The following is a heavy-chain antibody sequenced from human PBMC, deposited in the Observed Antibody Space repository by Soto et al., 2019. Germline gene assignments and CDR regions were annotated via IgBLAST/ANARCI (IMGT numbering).Heavy chain of an antibody. J-gene: IGHJ4*02. V-gene: IGHV4-34*01. CDR3: ARASVDFRSSGWYVDY. CDR1: GGSFSGYH. D-gene: IGHD6-19*01. CDR2: INHSGTT. Sequence: QVQLQQWGAGLLKPSETLSLTCAVYGGSFSGYHWIWIRQPPGKGLEWIGEINHSGTTNYNPSLKSQVTISLDTSKNQFSLNLSSVTAAAADTAVYYCARASVDFRSSGWYVDYWGQGSLVTVSS.